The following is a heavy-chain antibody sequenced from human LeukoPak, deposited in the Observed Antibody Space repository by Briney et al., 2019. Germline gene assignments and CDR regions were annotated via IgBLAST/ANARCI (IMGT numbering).Heavy chain of an antibody. V-gene: IGHV3-9*01. CDR3: AKDMNFGVVGGLDY. CDR2: LSWNSGNI. Sequence: PGGSPRLSCAASGFTFSTYGMHWVRQAPGKGLEWVSGLSWNSGNIGYADSVKGRFTISRDNAKNSLYLQINSLRTEDTALYYCAKDMNFGVVGGLDYWGQGTLVTVSS. CDR1: GFTFSTYG. D-gene: IGHD2-2*01. J-gene: IGHJ4*02.